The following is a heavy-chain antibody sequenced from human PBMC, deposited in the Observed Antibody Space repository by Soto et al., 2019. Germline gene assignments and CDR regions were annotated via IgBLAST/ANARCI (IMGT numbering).Heavy chain of an antibody. Sequence: LRLSCAASGFIFGTYAMGWVRQAPGKGPEWVAVISDTGGGTYYADSVKGRFTISRDNSKNTLYLQMNSLRAEDTGLYYCAKDAGGGPYSTAWYEFDYWGQGTQVTVSS. CDR3: AKDAGGGPYSTAWYEFDY. CDR1: GFIFGTYA. V-gene: IGHV3-23*01. CDR2: ISDTGGGT. J-gene: IGHJ4*02. D-gene: IGHD2-2*01.